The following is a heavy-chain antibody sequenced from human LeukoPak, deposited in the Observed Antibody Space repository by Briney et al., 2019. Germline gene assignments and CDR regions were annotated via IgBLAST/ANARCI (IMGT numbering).Heavy chain of an antibody. J-gene: IGHJ5*02. V-gene: IGHV3-23*01. CDR2: ISGSGGST. D-gene: IGHD3-9*01. CDR1: GFIFSSYA. CDR3: AIENDGDILTGPLRNPNWFDP. Sequence: GGSLRLSCAASGFIFSSYAMNWVRQAPGKGLEWVSAISGSGGSTYYADSVKGRFTVCRDNSKNTLYLQMNSLRAEDTAVYYCAIENDGDILTGPLRNPNWFDPWGQGTLVTVSS.